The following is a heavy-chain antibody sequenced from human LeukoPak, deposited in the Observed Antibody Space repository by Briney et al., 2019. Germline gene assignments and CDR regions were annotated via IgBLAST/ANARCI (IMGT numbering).Heavy chain of an antibody. D-gene: IGHD3-3*01. CDR1: GFTFSSYG. CDR2: ISYDGGNK. CDR3: AKDQDFWSGYYYADAFDI. J-gene: IGHJ3*02. Sequence: GRSLRLSCAASGFTFSSYGMHWVRQAPGKGLEWVAVISYDGGNKYYADSVKGRFIISRDNSKNTLYVQMNSLRAEDTAVYYCAKDQDFWSGYYYADAFDIWGQGTMVTVSS. V-gene: IGHV3-30*18.